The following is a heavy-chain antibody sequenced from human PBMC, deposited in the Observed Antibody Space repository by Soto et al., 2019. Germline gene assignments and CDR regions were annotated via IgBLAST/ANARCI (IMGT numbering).Heavy chain of an antibody. D-gene: IGHD1-26*01. Sequence: EVHLVESGGGLVQPGGSLRLSCAASGFTFSDYYMDWVRQIPEKGLEWVGRTRNKANSYAAEYAPSVKGRFTISRHDSEDSMDLQMNSLKTEDTAVYYCARDTGGSYDYWGQGALVIVSS. V-gene: IGHV3-72*01. J-gene: IGHJ4*02. CDR2: TRNKANSYAA. CDR1: GFTFSDYY. CDR3: ARDTGGSYDY.